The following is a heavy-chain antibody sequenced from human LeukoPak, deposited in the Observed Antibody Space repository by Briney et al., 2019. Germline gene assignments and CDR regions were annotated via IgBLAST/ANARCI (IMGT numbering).Heavy chain of an antibody. J-gene: IGHJ4*02. Sequence: SVKVSCKASGGTFSSYAISWVRQAPGQGLEWMGRIIPILGIANYAQKFQGRATITADKSTSTAYMELSSLRSEDTAVYYCARASLYGDYVDYWGQGTLVTVSS. D-gene: IGHD3-16*02. CDR1: GGTFSSYA. CDR2: IIPILGIA. V-gene: IGHV1-69*04. CDR3: ARASLYGDYVDY.